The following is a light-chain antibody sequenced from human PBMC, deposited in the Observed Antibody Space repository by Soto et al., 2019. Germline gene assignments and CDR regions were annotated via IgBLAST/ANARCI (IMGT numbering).Light chain of an antibody. V-gene: IGKV3-15*01. CDR3: QHYNAGPQT. Sequence: EVVGTQSRATLSLSQRERATLSCRASQSVSSSYLAWYRQKPGQAPRLLIFGASTRATGTPARFSGSGSGTEFTLTINSFQSEDFAVYNCQHYNAGPQTFGQGTKVDIK. CDR2: GAS. J-gene: IGKJ1*01. CDR1: QSVSSSY.